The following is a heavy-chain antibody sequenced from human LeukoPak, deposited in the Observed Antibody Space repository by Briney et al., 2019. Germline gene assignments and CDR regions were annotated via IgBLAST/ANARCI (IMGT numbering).Heavy chain of an antibody. V-gene: IGHV3-48*03. CDR3: ARPETQYSSGLDGFDI. CDR1: GFTFSDFE. CDR2: ISTSGTTI. J-gene: IGHJ3*02. D-gene: IGHD6-19*01. Sequence: GGSLRLSCAASGFTFSDFEMNWVRQAPGKGLEWLSYISTSGTTISYVDSVKGRFTISRDNAKNTLYPQMNSLRTEDTAVYYCARPETQYSSGLDGFDIWGQGTMVTVSS.